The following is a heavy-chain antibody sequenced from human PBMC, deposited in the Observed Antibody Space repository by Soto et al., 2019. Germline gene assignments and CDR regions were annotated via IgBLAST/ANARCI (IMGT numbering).Heavy chain of an antibody. V-gene: IGHV1-18*01. J-gene: IGHJ6*02. Sequence: ASVKVSCKASGYSCTSYGISWVLQAPGQGLEWMGWISAYNGNTNYAQKLQGRVTMTTDTSTSTAYMELRTLRSDDTAVYYCARAIVVVVPAAIVYYYGMDVWGQGTTVTVS. D-gene: IGHD2-2*01. CDR1: GYSCTSYG. CDR2: ISAYNGNT. CDR3: ARAIVVVVPAAIVYYYGMDV.